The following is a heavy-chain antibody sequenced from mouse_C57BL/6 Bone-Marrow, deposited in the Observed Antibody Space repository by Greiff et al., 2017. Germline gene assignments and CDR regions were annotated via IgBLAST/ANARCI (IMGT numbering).Heavy chain of an antibody. Sequence: VQLQQPGAELVRPGTSVTLSCKASGYTFTSYWMHWVKQRPGQGLEWIGVIDPSDSYTNYNQKFKGKATLTVDTSSSTAYMQRSSLTSEDSAVYYCARRDYSNYGDYWCQGTTLTVSS. CDR2: IDPSDSYT. CDR3: ARRDYSNYGDY. D-gene: IGHD2-5*01. J-gene: IGHJ2*01. CDR1: GYTFTSYW. V-gene: IGHV1-59*01.